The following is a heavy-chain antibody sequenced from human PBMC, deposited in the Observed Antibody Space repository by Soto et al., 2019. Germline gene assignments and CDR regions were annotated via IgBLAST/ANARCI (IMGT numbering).Heavy chain of an antibody. D-gene: IGHD6-19*01. CDR3: ARTNGQWQVPHY. Sequence: QVQLQESGPGLVKPSETLSLTCTVSGGSISSYYWSWIRQPPGKGLEWIGYIYYSGSTNYNPSLKSRVTISVDTSKNQFSLKLSSVTAADTAVYYCARTNGQWQVPHYWGQGTLVTVSS. J-gene: IGHJ4*02. V-gene: IGHV4-59*01. CDR2: IYYSGST. CDR1: GGSISSYY.